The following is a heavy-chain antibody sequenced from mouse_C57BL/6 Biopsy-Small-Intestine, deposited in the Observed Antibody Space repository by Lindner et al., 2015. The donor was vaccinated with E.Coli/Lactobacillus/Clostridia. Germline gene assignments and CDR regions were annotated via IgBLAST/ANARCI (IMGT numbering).Heavy chain of an antibody. Sequence: VQLQESGGGLVKPGGSLKLPCAASGFTFSSYAMSWVRQTPEKRLEWVATISDGGSYTYYPDNVKGRFTISRDNARNNLYLQMSHLKSEDTAMYYCARMIEKFSRLRLGAMDYWGQGTSVTVSS. CDR2: ISDGGSYT. CDR1: GFTFSSYA. V-gene: IGHV5-4*01. D-gene: IGHD2-4*01. J-gene: IGHJ4*01. CDR3: ARMIEKFSRLRLGAMDY.